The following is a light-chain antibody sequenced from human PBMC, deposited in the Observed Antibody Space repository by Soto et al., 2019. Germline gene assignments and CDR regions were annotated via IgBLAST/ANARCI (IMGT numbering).Light chain of an antibody. Sequence: EIVLTQSPATLSVSPGERATLSCRADQSVRADLAWYQQNTCQAPRLLCYGVSTRAPGIPVRFSASGSGTEFTRTISSLQYEDFGVYYCQQYNHWPRGYTFGQGTKLELK. V-gene: IGKV3-15*01. J-gene: IGKJ2*01. CDR1: QSVRAD. CDR2: GVS. CDR3: QQYNHWPRGYT.